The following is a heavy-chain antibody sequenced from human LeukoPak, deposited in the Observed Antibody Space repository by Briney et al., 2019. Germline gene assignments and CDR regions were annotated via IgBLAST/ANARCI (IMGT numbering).Heavy chain of an antibody. D-gene: IGHD2-2*01. CDR2: IIPILGIA. CDR1: GGTFSSYA. J-gene: IGHJ4*02. CDR3: ARFVSSRRWYYFDY. V-gene: IGHV1-69*04. Sequence: SVKVSCKASGGTFSSYAISWVRQAPGQGLEWMGRIIPILGIANYAQKFQGRVTMTRDTSTSTVYMELSSLRSEDTAVYYCARFVSSRRWYYFDYWGQGTLVTVSS.